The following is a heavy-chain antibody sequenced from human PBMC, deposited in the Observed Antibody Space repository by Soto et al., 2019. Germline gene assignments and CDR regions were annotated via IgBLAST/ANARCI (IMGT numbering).Heavy chain of an antibody. V-gene: IGHV4-61*01. CDR1: GGSVSSGSDY. CDR2: IYYSGST. Sequence: PSETVSLTCTVSGGSVSSGSDYWSWIRQPPGKGLEWIGYIYYSGSTNYNPSLKSRVTISVDTSKNQISLKLSSATAADTAVYYCARGGSGGYSGRYYFAYWGQGTLVTVSS. D-gene: IGHD1-26*01. J-gene: IGHJ4*02. CDR3: ARGGSGGYSGRYYFAY.